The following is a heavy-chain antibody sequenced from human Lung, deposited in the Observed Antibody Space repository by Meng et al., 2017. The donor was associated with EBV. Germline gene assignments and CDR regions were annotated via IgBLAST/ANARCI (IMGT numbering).Heavy chain of an antibody. V-gene: IGHV1-18*01. J-gene: IGHJ2*01. CDR3: ARYVPNGSFWYFDF. CDR1: GYILTNYD. Sequence: QLQQVQSGPEVKEPGASMKVSCKASGYILTNYDISWVRQAPGQGLEWMGWISVKNGEAKYPQNFQGRVTMTTDTTTSTAYMELRSLTSDDTAVYYCARYVPNGSFWYFDFWGRGTLVTVSS. D-gene: IGHD6-13*01. CDR2: ISVKNGEA.